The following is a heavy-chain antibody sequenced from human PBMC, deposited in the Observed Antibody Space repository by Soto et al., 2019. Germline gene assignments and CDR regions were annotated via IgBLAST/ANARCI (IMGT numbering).Heavy chain of an antibody. V-gene: IGHV1-18*04. CDR3: ARVSVVPAAIHGNWFDP. D-gene: IGHD2-2*02. CDR1: GYTFTSYG. J-gene: IGHJ5*02. CDR2: ISAYNGNT. Sequence: ASEKVSCKASGYTFTSYGISWVRQAPGQGLEWMGWISAYNGNTNYAQKLQGRVTMTTDTSTSTAYMELRSLRSDDTAVYYCARVSVVPAAIHGNWFDPWGQGTLVTVSS.